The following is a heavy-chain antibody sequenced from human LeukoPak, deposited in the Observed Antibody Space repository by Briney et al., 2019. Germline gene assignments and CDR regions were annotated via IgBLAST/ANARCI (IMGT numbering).Heavy chain of an antibody. Sequence: SETLSLTCTVSGGSISRSSSYWAWIRQPPGKGLEWIGSINYSGSTYYNPSLKSRVTISVDTSKNQFSLKLSSVTAADTAVYYCARHFDGSSGWYLYYYMDVWGKGTTVTISS. CDR1: GGSISRSSSY. CDR3: ARHFDGSSGWYLYYYMDV. CDR2: INYSGST. J-gene: IGHJ6*03. V-gene: IGHV4-39*01. D-gene: IGHD6-19*01.